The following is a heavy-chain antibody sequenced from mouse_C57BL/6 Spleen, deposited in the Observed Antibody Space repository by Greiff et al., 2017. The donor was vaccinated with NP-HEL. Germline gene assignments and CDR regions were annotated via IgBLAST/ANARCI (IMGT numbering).Heavy chain of an antibody. Sequence: EVMLVESEGGLVQPGSSMKLSCTASGFTFSDYYMAWVRQVPEKGLEWVANINYDGSSTYYLDYLKSRFIISRDNAKNILYLQMNSLKSEDTATYYVARGGAYGGDFDYWGQGTTLTVSS. J-gene: IGHJ2*01. CDR2: INYDGSST. CDR1: GFTFSDYY. CDR3: ARGGAYGGDFDY. V-gene: IGHV5-16*01. D-gene: IGHD1-1*01.